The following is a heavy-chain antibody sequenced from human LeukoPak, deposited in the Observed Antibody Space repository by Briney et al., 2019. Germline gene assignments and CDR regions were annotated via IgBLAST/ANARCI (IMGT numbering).Heavy chain of an antibody. CDR1: GFTFSDYY. CDR3: ARDSSSSWSNWFDP. J-gene: IGHJ5*02. D-gene: IGHD6-13*01. CDR2: ISSSGSTI. V-gene: IGHV3-11*04. Sequence: PGGTLRLSCAASGFTFSDYYMSWICQAPGKGLEWVSYISSSGSTIYYADSVKGRFTISRDNAKNSLYLQMNSLRAEDTAVYYCARDSSSSWSNWFDPWGQGTLVTVSS.